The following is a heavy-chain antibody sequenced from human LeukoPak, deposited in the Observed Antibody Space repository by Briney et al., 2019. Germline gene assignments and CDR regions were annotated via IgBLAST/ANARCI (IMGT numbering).Heavy chain of an antibody. CDR3: ARDPADGGPPS. CDR1: GESFSGYY. CDR2: INHSGST. Sequence: SETLSLTCAVYGESFSGYYWIWIRQPPGKGLEWIGEINHSGSTDYNPSVKSRVTISVDTSKNQFSLRLTSVTAADTALYYCARDPADGGPPSWGQGTLVIVSS. D-gene: IGHD4-23*01. J-gene: IGHJ5*02. V-gene: IGHV4-34*01.